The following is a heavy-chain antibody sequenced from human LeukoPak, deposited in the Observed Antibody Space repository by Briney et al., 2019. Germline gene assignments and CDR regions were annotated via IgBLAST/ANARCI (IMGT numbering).Heavy chain of an antibody. Sequence: SGPTLVKPTQTLTLTCTFSGFSLSTSGMCVSWIRQPPGKALEWLARIDWDDDKYYSTSLKTRLTISKDTSKNQVVLTMTNMDPVDTATYYCARILYYYDSSGLIPHAFDIWGQGTMVTVSS. V-gene: IGHV2-70*11. CDR3: ARILYYYDSSGLIPHAFDI. CDR2: IDWDDDK. CDR1: GFSLSTSGMC. J-gene: IGHJ3*02. D-gene: IGHD3-22*01.